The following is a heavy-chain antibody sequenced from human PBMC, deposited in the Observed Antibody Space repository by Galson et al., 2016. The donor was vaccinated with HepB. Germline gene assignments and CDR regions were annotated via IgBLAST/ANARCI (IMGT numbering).Heavy chain of an antibody. CDR1: GGSFGGSS. CDR3: ARGGIMITFGGVSSTPPRYYFDS. J-gene: IGHJ4*02. Sequence: SETLSLTCDVSGGSFGGSSWSWIRQSPGKGLEWIADINHRGSTNYNPSLKRRATISLDTANKRFSLKLTSVTAADTAVYYCARGGIMITFGGVSSTPPRYYFDSWGQGTLVSVSS. D-gene: IGHD3-16*01. CDR2: INHRGST. V-gene: IGHV4-34*01.